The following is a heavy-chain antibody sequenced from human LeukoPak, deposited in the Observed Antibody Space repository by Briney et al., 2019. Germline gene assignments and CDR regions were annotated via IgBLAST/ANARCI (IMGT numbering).Heavy chain of an antibody. CDR2: ISSSGTPI. CDR3: ARASRFDY. V-gene: IGHV3-48*04. J-gene: IGHJ4*02. CDR1: GFKFTSYI. Sequence: GGSLRLSFAASGFKFTSYIMNWVRRAPGKGLEWISYISSSGTPIYYADSVKGRFTISRDNAKTSSDLQMTHLTAEDTAVYFCARASRFDYWGQGAPVTVSS.